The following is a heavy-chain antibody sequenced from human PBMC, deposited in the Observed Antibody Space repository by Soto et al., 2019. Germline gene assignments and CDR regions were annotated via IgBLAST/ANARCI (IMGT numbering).Heavy chain of an antibody. V-gene: IGHV3-15*01. CDR2: IKSKTDGGTT. D-gene: IGHD2-2*01. Sequence: EVQLVESGGGLVKPGGSLRLSCAASGFTFSNAWMSWVRQAPGKGLEWVGRIKSKTDGGTTDYAAPVKGRFTISRDDSKNTLYLQMNSLKTEDTAVYYCTTDPSLYCSSTSCYHAFDIWGQGTMVTVSS. CDR3: TTDPSLYCSSTSCYHAFDI. CDR1: GFTFSNAW. J-gene: IGHJ3*02.